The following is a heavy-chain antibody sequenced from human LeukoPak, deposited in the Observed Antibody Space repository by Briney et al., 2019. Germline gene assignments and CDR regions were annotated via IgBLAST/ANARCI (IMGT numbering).Heavy chain of an antibody. CDR1: GCTFTGYY. V-gene: IGHV1-2*06. CDR3: ARDPGLMGDY. D-gene: IGHD2-8*01. J-gene: IGHJ4*02. CDR2: INPNSGGT. Sequence: ASVKVSCKASGCTFTGYYMHWVRQAPGQGLEWMGRINPNSGGTNYAQKFQGRVTMTRDTSISTAYLEPSRLRSDDTAVYYCARDPGLMGDYWGQGTLVTVSS.